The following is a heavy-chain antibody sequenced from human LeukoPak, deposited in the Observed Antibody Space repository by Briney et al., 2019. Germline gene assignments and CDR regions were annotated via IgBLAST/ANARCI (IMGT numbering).Heavy chain of an antibody. CDR3: ARVVHDFWSGSSNYFDY. CDR1: GFTFSSYW. J-gene: IGHJ4*02. V-gene: IGHV3-7*01. D-gene: IGHD3-3*01. CDR2: IKQDGSEK. Sequence: PGGSLRLSCAASGFTFSSYWMSWVRQAPGKGLEWVANIKQDGSEKYYVDSVKGRFTISRDNAKNSLYLQMNSLRAEDTAVYYCARVVHDFWSGSSNYFDYWGQGTLVTVSS.